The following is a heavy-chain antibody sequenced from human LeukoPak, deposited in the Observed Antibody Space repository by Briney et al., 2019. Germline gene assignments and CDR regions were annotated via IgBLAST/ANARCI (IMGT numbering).Heavy chain of an antibody. J-gene: IGHJ4*02. CDR2: IKQDGSQE. CDR3: ARDSYSYGFY. V-gene: IGHV3-7*01. D-gene: IGHD5-18*01. Sequence: GGSLRLSCAASRFTLSTYWMSWVRQAPGKGLEWVAHIKQDGSQEYYVDSVKGRFTISRDSAKNSLYLRMNSLRAEDTAVYYCARDSYSYGFYWGQGTLVTVSS. CDR1: RFTLSTYW.